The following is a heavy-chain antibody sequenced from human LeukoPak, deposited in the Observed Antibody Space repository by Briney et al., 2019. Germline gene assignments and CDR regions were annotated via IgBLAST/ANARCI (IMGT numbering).Heavy chain of an antibody. CDR1: GFTFSSYS. D-gene: IGHD6-19*01. CDR2: ISSSSSYI. Sequence: PGGSLRLSXAASGFTFSSYSMNWVRQSPGKGLEWVSSISSSSSYIDYADSVKGRFTISRDNAKNSLYLQMNSLRAEDTAVYYCARDLAGYSSGWSDYWGQGTLVTVSS. CDR3: ARDLAGYSSGWSDY. V-gene: IGHV3-21*01. J-gene: IGHJ4*02.